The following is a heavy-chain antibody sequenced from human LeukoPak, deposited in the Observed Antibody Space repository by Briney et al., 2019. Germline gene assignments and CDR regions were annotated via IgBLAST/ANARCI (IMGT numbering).Heavy chain of an antibody. Sequence: PSETLSLTCAVYGGSFSGYYWSWIRQPPGKGLEWIGEINHSGSTNYNPSLKSRVTISVDTSKNQLSLKLSSVTAADTAVYYCARGEGAMAHFDYWGQGTLVTVSS. CDR2: INHSGST. V-gene: IGHV4-34*01. J-gene: IGHJ4*02. D-gene: IGHD5-18*01. CDR1: GGSFSGYY. CDR3: ARGEGAMAHFDY.